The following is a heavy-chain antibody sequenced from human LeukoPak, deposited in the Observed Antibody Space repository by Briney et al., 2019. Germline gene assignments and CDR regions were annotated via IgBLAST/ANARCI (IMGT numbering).Heavy chain of an antibody. Sequence: GASLQISCQGSGSSFTSYWIGWVRQLPGKGLEWMGIIYPGDSDTRYSPSFQGQVTISADKSISTAYLHWSSLKASDTAMYYCARHVVVVAATPQSYYMDVWGKGTTVTVSS. V-gene: IGHV5-51*01. J-gene: IGHJ6*03. CDR3: ARHVVVVAATPQSYYMDV. CDR1: GSSFTSYW. CDR2: IYPGDSDT. D-gene: IGHD2-15*01.